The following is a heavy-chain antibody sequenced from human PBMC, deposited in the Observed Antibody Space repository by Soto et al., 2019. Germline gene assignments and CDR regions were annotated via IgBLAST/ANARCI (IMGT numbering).Heavy chain of an antibody. CDR3: TTCRDDLLY. CDR2: IKSKTDGGTT. D-gene: IGHD1-26*01. V-gene: IGHV3-15*07. J-gene: IGHJ4*02. Sequence: EVQLVESGGGLVKPGGSLRLSCAVSGFTFDKVWMNWVRQAPGKGLEWVGRIKSKTDGGTTDYAAPVKGRFTISRDDSNHMLYVQMNILKTEDTGMYFCTTCRDDLLYWGQGTLVTVSS. CDR1: GFTFDKVW.